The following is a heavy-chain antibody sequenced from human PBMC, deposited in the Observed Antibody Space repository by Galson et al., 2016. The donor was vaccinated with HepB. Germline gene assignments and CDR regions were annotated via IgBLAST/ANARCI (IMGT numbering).Heavy chain of an antibody. Sequence: SVKVSCKASGYTFTIYGINWVRQAPGQGLEWMGWISAYNGETNYAQNLQGRVTMTTDTSTSTAYMDLRSLRSDDTAVYYCARGGEDLSPNWYFDLWGRGTLVTVSS. D-gene: IGHD3-16*01. CDR2: ISAYNGET. CDR3: ARGGEDLSPNWYFDL. J-gene: IGHJ2*01. CDR1: GYTFTIYG. V-gene: IGHV1-18*01.